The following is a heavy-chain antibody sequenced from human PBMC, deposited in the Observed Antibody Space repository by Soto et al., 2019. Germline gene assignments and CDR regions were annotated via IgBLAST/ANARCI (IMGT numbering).Heavy chain of an antibody. CDR2: IDQNGIT. D-gene: IGHD3-9*01. Sequence: KASETLSLTCAVPGDPISSSKWWTWVRQTPGKGLEWIGKIDQNGITNYNPSLESRVTILKDNSKNQLSLKLTSVTAVDSAVYYCARLTRGYYYYGMDVWGQGATVTVSS. J-gene: IGHJ6*02. CDR1: GDPISSSKW. CDR3: ARLTRGYYYYGMDV. V-gene: IGHV4-4*02.